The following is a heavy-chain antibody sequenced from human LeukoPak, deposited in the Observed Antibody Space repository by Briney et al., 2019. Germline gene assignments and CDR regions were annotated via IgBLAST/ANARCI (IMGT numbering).Heavy chain of an antibody. CDR1: GFTFSSYA. V-gene: IGHV3-30*04. J-gene: IGHJ4*02. CDR2: ISYAGSNK. CDR3: ARDLQDIVVVPAADY. D-gene: IGHD2-2*01. Sequence: GRSLRLSCAASGFTFSSYAMPWVRQAPGKGLEWVAVISYAGSNKYYADSVKGRFTISRDNSKNTMYLQMNSLKAEDTAVYYCARDLQDIVVVPAADYWGQGTLVTVSS.